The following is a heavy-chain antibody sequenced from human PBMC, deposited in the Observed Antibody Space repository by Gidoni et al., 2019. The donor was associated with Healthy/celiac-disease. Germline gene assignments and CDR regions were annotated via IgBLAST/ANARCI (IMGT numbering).Heavy chain of an antibody. Sequence: EVQLVESGGGLVKPGGSLRLSCAASGFPFSRYSMNWVRQAPGKGLEWVSSISSSSSYIYYADSVKGRFTISRDNAKNSLYLQMNSLRAEDTAVYYCARDSYYDFWSGYYTENYMDVWGKGTTVTVSS. CDR1: GFPFSRYS. D-gene: IGHD3-3*01. J-gene: IGHJ6*03. CDR3: ARDSYYDFWSGYYTENYMDV. V-gene: IGHV3-21*01. CDR2: ISSSSSYI.